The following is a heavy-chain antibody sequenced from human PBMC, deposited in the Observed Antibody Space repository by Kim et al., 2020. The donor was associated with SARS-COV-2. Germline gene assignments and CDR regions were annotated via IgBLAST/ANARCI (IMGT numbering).Heavy chain of an antibody. CDR1: GFTFSSYA. V-gene: IGHV3-23*01. J-gene: IGHJ6*02. Sequence: GGSLRLSCAASGFTFSSYAMSWVRQAPGKGLEWVSAISGSGGSTYYADSVKGRFTISRDNSKNTLYLQMNSLRAEDTAVYYCAKDEAAAGTFLFGNYYYYHGMDGGGQGTTVTVSS. D-gene: IGHD6-13*01. CDR3: AKDEAAAGTFLFGNYYYYHGMDG. CDR2: ISGSGGST.